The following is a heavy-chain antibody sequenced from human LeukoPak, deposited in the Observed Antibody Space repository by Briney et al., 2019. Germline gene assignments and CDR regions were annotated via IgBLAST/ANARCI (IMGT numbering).Heavy chain of an antibody. CDR1: GFTFSNYW. D-gene: IGHD2-15*01. V-gene: IGHV3-74*01. CDR2: INPDGRSR. CDR3: ARGGDLKYCSGGSCYSVDY. Sequence: PGGSLRLSCAASGFTFSNYWMHWVRQAPGEGLVWVSRINPDGRSRGYADSVKGRFTISRDNAKNTVDLQMTSLRVEDTAVYYCARGGDLKYCSGGSCYSVDYWGQGTMVTVSS. J-gene: IGHJ3*01.